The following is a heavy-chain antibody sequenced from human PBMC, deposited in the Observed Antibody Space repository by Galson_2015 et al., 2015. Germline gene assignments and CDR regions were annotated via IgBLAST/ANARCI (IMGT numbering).Heavy chain of an antibody. V-gene: IGHV5-10-1*01. CDR2: LDPSDSYT. D-gene: IGHD1-26*01. Sequence: QSGASPKKPGESLWISCRGSGSSFTRYWVSWGRQMLGKGLEWMGRLDPSDSYTNYSPSFQGNVTISADKSINTAYLQWRSLKASDTAMYYCARQGGSWRDDAFDIWGQGTMVTVSS. CDR1: GSSFTRYW. CDR3: ARQGGSWRDDAFDI. J-gene: IGHJ3*02.